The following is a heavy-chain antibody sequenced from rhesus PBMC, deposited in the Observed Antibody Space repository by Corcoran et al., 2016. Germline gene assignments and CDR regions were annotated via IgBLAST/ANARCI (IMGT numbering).Heavy chain of an antibody. Sequence: EVQLVQSGAEVKKPGASVKISCKASGYTFTDYYLHWVRTATGKGLEWMGRVDPEDGEAIHAQKFQDRVTITADTSTDTAYMERSSLRSEDTAVYYGATDLIPTGGWGRFDVWGAGVLVTVSS. CDR2: VDPEDGEA. CDR3: ATDLIPTGGWGRFDV. J-gene: IGHJ5-1*01. D-gene: IGHD6-37*01. CDR1: GYTFTDYY. V-gene: IGHV1-111*02.